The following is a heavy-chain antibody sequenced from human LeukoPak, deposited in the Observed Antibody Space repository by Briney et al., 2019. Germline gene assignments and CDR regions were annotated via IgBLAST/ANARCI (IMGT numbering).Heavy chain of an antibody. J-gene: IGHJ6*03. Sequence: PGGSLRLSCAASGFTFTDYYMTWIRQAPGKGLEWVSYVSSSGNVIHYADSVKGRFTISRDNAKNLVYLQMKSLRAEDTAVYFCARDTTDYYYMDVWGKGTTVTVSS. D-gene: IGHD2/OR15-2a*01. CDR2: VSSSGNVI. CDR1: GFTFTDYY. V-gene: IGHV3-11*04. CDR3: ARDTTDYYYMDV.